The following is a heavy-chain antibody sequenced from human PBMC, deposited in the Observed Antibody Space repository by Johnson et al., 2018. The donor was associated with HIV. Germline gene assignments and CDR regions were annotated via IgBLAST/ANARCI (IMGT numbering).Heavy chain of an antibody. Sequence: QVQLVESGGGVVQPGRSLRLSCAASGFTFSSYAMHWVRQAPGKGLEWVAVISYDGSNKYYDDSVQGRYTISSDKSKNTLYLQMNRLRAEDTAVYYCAKGLHIVVEGDAFDIWGQGTMVTVSS. V-gene: IGHV3-30*04. CDR2: ISYDGSNK. CDR3: AKGLHIVVEGDAFDI. CDR1: GFTFSSYA. D-gene: IGHD2-21*01. J-gene: IGHJ3*02.